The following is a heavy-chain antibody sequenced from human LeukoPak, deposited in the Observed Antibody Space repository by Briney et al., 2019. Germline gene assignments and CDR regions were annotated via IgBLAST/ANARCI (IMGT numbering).Heavy chain of an antibody. D-gene: IGHD1/OR15-1a*01. CDR1: RFTFTTFG. V-gene: IGHV3-30*18. CDR3: AKINNNDDY. CDR2: ISPHGDIE. Sequence: PGGSLRLSCAASRFTFTTFGIHWVRQAPGKGLEWVAAISPHGDIEYYTDSVKGRFTISRDNSKNMIYLQMNSLRGEDSAVYYCAKINNNDDYWGQGNLVTVSS. J-gene: IGHJ4*02.